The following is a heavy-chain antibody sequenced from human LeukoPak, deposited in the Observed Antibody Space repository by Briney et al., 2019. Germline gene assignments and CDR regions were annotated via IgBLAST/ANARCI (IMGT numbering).Heavy chain of an antibody. CDR2: ISGSGGST. Sequence: PGGSLRLSCAASGFTFSSYAMSWVRQAPGKGLEWVSAISGSGGSTYYADSVKGRFTISRDNSKNTLYLQMSSLTAEDTAVYYCAKYRRVVVPAAFDYWGQGTLVTVSS. V-gene: IGHV3-23*01. CDR3: AKYRRVVVPAAFDY. CDR1: GFTFSSYA. J-gene: IGHJ4*02. D-gene: IGHD2-2*01.